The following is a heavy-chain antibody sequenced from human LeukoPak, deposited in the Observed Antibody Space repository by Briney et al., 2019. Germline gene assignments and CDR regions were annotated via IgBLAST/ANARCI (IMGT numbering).Heavy chain of an antibody. CDR2: IKSKISGGTT. CDR1: GFTFSNAW. Sequence: GGSLGLSRAASGFTFSNAWMYWVRQAPGTGLEWVGRIKSKISGGTTDYAAPVKGRFTISRDDSKNSLYLQMSSLKTESTAVYYCTTDAPYYYGSGTKTDAFDLWGQGTMVTVSS. V-gene: IGHV3-15*01. CDR3: TTDAPYYYGSGTKTDAFDL. J-gene: IGHJ3*01. D-gene: IGHD3-10*01.